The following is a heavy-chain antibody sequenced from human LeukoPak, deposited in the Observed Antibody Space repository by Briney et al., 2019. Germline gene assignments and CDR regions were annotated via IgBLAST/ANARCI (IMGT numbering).Heavy chain of an antibody. J-gene: IGHJ3*02. Sequence: PGGSLRLSCAASGFTFSSYSINWVRQAPGKGLEWVAIISYDGGKKDYADSVKGRFTISRDNSKNTLYLQMNSLRVEDTAVYYCAKSWNYYDSSGDDALDIWGQGTMVTVSS. V-gene: IGHV3-30*18. CDR2: ISYDGGKK. CDR3: AKSWNYYDSSGDDALDI. CDR1: GFTFSSYS. D-gene: IGHD3-22*01.